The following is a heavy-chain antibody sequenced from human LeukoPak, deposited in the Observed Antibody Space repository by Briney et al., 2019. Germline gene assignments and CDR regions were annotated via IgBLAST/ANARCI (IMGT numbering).Heavy chain of an antibody. J-gene: IGHJ4*02. Sequence: SETLSLTCTVSGGSVSGYYWSWIRQPPGKGLEWIGYLRHSGSSNYNPSLKSRVTTSVDTSGNQFSLKLSSVTAADTAVYYCARHAGFYTSWYDYWGQGTLVTVSS. CDR2: LRHSGSS. V-gene: IGHV4-59*08. CDR1: GGSVSGYY. CDR3: ARHAGFYTSWYDY. D-gene: IGHD6-13*01.